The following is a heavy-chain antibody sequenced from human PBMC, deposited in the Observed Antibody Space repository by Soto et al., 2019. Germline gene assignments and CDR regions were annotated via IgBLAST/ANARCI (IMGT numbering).Heavy chain of an antibody. V-gene: IGHV4-59*11. CDR2: IYYTGST. CDR1: VGCNSNHY. CDR3: ARNPSTGRRFFVY. D-gene: IGHD6-6*01. J-gene: IGHJ4*02. Sequence: SETLSLTCAASVGCNSNHYWSWMRQPPGKGLEWIGYIYYTGSTNYNPSLKSRVTISVDTSKSQVSLNLSSVIAADTAVYYCARNPSTGRRFFVYWGQGTLVTVSS.